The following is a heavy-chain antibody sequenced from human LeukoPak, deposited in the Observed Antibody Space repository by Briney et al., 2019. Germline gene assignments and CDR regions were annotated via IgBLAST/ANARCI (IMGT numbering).Heavy chain of an antibody. V-gene: IGHV3-23*01. CDR1: GFSFNNYA. CDR2: ISGSIIST. J-gene: IGHJ4*02. Sequence: GGSLRLSCAASGFSFNNYAMTWVRQAPGKGLEWVSSISGSIISTYYSDSVKGRFTISRDNSKNTMYLEMNRLRAEDTAIYYCAKDVLLDTIFGVVLEYWGQGSLVTVSS. D-gene: IGHD3-3*01. CDR3: AKDVLLDTIFGVVLEY.